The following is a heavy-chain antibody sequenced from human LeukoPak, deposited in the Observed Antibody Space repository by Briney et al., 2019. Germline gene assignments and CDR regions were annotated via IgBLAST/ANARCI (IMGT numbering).Heavy chain of an antibody. Sequence: SVKVSCKASGGTFSSYAISWVRRAPGQGLEWMGGIIPIFGTANYAQKFQGRVTITADESTSTAYMELSSLRSEDTAVYYCARSTSGYDYRVDYWGQGTLVTVSS. J-gene: IGHJ4*02. CDR1: GGTFSSYA. CDR2: IIPIFGTA. D-gene: IGHD5-12*01. CDR3: ARSTSGYDYRVDY. V-gene: IGHV1-69*13.